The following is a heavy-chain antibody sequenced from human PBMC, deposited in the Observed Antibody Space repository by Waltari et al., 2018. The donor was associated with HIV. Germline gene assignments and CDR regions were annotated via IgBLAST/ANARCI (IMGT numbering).Heavy chain of an antibody. Sequence: EVQLVESGGGLVKPGGSLRLPCAASGFTFSNAWMSWVRPAPGKGLDWVGRIKSKRGGGTTYTAPVKGRCIISRNDSKNMLYLQMTSLKTEDTAVYYCRTSSDYGDPPVDYWGQGTLVTVTS. D-gene: IGHD4-17*01. J-gene: IGHJ4*02. CDR3: RTSSDYGDPPVDY. V-gene: IGHV3-15*01. CDR2: IKSKRGGGTT. CDR1: GFTFSNAW.